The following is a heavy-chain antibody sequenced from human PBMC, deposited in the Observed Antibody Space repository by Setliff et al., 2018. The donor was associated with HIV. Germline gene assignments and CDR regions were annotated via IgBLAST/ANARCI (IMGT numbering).Heavy chain of an antibody. V-gene: IGHV1-2*02. J-gene: IGHJ6*03. CDR3: ARDGGGPGDYYYYYMDV. CDR1: GYTFTDYY. CDR2: INPKSGGT. D-gene: IGHD3-16*01. Sequence: ASVKVSCKASGYTFTDYYMLWVRLAPGQGLEWMGWINPKSGGTNSALKLQGRVTMTRDTSISTAYMEPSRLRSDDTAVYYCARDGGGPGDYYYYYMDVWAKGTTVTVSS.